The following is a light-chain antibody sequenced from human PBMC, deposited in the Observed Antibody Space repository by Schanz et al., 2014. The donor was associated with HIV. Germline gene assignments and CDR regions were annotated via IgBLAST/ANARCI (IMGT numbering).Light chain of an antibody. CDR1: SSDVGGYNY. V-gene: IGLV2-8*01. Sequence: QSALTQPASVSGSPGQSITISCTGTSSDVGGYNYVSWYQQHPGKAPKLIVYDVTKRPSGVPDRFSGSKSGNTASLTVSGLQAEDEAEYYCSSFAGSNIPWVFGGGTKLTVL. CDR3: SSFAGSNIPWV. J-gene: IGLJ3*02. CDR2: DVT.